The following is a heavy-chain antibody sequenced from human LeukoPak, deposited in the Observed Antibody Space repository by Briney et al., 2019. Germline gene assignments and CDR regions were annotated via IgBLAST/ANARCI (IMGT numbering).Heavy chain of an antibody. J-gene: IGHJ1*01. CDR3: AKDDSSGWYWFQH. CDR1: GFTFSSYA. V-gene: IGHV3-23*01. CDR2: ISNSGGST. D-gene: IGHD6-19*01. Sequence: PGGSLRLSCAASGFTFSSYAMSWVRQAPGKGLEWVSGISNSGGSTYYADSVKGRFTISRDNSKNTLYLQMNSLGAEDTAVYYRAKDDSSGWYWFQHWGQGTLVTVSS.